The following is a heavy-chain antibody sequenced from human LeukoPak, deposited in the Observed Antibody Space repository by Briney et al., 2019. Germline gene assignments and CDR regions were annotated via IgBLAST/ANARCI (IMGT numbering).Heavy chain of an antibody. Sequence: HTGGSLRLSCAASGFTFSNSWMHWVRQAPGKGLEWISYISSSSSTIYYADSVKGRFSISRDNAKNSLYLQMNSLRDEDTAVYYCARGSLIFDYWGQGTLVSVSS. V-gene: IGHV3-48*02. CDR3: ARGSLIFDY. CDR1: GFTFSNSW. CDR2: ISSSSSTI. J-gene: IGHJ4*02.